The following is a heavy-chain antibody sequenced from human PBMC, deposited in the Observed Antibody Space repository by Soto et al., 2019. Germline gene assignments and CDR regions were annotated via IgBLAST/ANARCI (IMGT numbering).Heavy chain of an antibody. CDR3: TRLAVATITGGRKYYYSYMDV. CDR2: IRSKANSYAT. D-gene: IGHD5-12*01. V-gene: IGHV3-73*01. Sequence: EVQLVESGGGLVQPGGSLKLSCAASGFTFSGSAMHWVRQASGKGLEWVGRIRSKANSYATAYAASVKGRFTISRDDSKNTAYLQMNSLKTEDTAVYYCTRLAVATITGGRKYYYSYMDVWGKGTTVTVSS. J-gene: IGHJ6*03. CDR1: GFTFSGSA.